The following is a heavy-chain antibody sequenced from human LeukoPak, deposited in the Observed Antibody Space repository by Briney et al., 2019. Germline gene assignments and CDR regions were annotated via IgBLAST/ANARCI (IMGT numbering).Heavy chain of an antibody. D-gene: IGHD3-16*01. CDR1: GYTFTGYY. CDR2: INPNSGGT. J-gene: IGHJ3*02. CDR3: ARGAGGHAFDI. Sequence: AASVKVSCKASGYTFTGYYMHWVRQAPGQGLEWMGWINPNSGGTNYAQKFQGWVTMTRDTSIGTAYMELSRLRSDDTAVYYCARGAGGHAFDIWGQGTMVTVSS. V-gene: IGHV1-2*04.